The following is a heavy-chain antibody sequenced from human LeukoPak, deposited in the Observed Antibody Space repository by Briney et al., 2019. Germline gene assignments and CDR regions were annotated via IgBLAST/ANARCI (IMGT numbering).Heavy chain of an antibody. D-gene: IGHD2-21*02. CDR2: INSDGSRT. CDR3: ARDTATGLDV. Sequence: GGSLRLSCAASGFTFSSYSMNWVRQAPGKGLVWVSRINSDGSRTNYADSVKGRFTISRDNAKNTLYLQMNSLRAEDTAVYYCARDTATGLDVWGQGTTVTVSS. J-gene: IGHJ6*02. CDR1: GFTFSSYS. V-gene: IGHV3-74*01.